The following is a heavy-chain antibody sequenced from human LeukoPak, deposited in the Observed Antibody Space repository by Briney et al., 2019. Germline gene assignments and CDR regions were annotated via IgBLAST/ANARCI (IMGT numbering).Heavy chain of an antibody. CDR2: IYYSGST. CDR3: ARPAGDYVSEFDP. D-gene: IGHD4-17*01. CDR1: GFTFSSYE. V-gene: IGHV4-39*01. Sequence: GSLRLSCAASGFTFSSYEMNWVRQPPGKGLEWIGSIYYSGSTFYNPSLKSRVTMSVDTSKNQFSLKLTSVTAADTAVYYCARPAGDYVSEFDPWGQGTLVTVSS. J-gene: IGHJ5*02.